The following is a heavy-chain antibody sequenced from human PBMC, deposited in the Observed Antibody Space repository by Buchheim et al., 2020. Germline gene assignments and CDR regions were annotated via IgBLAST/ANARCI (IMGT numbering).Heavy chain of an antibody. D-gene: IGHD3-3*01. V-gene: IGHV1-46*01. J-gene: IGHJ6*02. CDR2: INPSGGST. CDR1: GYTFTSYY. Sequence: QVQLVQSGAEVKKPGASVKVSCKASGYTFTSYYMHWVRQAPGQGLEWMGIINPSGGSTSYAQKFQGRVTMTRDTSTSTVYMELSSLRSEDTAVYYCARDGNSITIFGVVIGAHYYYGMDVWGQGTT. CDR3: ARDGNSITIFGVVIGAHYYYGMDV.